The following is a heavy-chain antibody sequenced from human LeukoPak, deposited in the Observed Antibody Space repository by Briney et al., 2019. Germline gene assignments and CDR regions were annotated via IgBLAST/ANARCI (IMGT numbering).Heavy chain of an antibody. CDR1: GYSISSDYY. Sequence: SETLSLTCTVSGYSISSDYYWGWIRQPPGKGLEWIGSIDHSGNTYYNPSLKSRVTISVDTSKNQFSLILTSVTAADTAVYYCARQTGAGLFILPGGQGTLVTVSS. CDR2: IDHSGNT. CDR3: ARQTGAGLFILP. V-gene: IGHV4-38-2*02. J-gene: IGHJ4*02. D-gene: IGHD3-3*01.